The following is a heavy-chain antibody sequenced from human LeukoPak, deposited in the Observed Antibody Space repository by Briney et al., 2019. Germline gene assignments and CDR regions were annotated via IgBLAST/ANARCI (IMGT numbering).Heavy chain of an antibody. CDR1: GGSISSYY. CDR3: ARGGSYNIS. J-gene: IGHJ5*02. Sequence: SETLSLTCTVSGGSISSYYWSWIRQPPGKGLEWIGYIYYSGSTNYNPSLKSRVAISVDTSKNQFSLKLSSVTAADTAVYSCARGGSYNISWGQGILVTVSP. D-gene: IGHD1-14*01. V-gene: IGHV4-59*01. CDR2: IYYSGST.